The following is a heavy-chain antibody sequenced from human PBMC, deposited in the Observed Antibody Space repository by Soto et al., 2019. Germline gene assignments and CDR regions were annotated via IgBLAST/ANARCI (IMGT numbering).Heavy chain of an antibody. CDR1: GVSISSYY. Sequence: SETLSLTCAVSGVSISSYYWSWIRQPPGKGLEWLGHIFYTGSTNYNPSLKSRVTISADTSKNQFSLKLSSVTAADTAVYYCARHNVLRHDSGGDYWGQGTLVTVSS. D-gene: IGHD3-10*01. CDR3: ARHNVLRHDSGGDY. CDR2: IFYTGST. J-gene: IGHJ4*02. V-gene: IGHV4-59*08.